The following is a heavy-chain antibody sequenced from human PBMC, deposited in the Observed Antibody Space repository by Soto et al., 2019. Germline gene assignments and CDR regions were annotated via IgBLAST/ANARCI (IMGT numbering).Heavy chain of an antibody. J-gene: IGHJ4*02. D-gene: IGHD3-3*01. CDR2: ISYDGSNK. CDR1: GFTFSSYA. CDR3: ARNGGYYDFWSRLPGLDY. V-gene: IGHV3-30-3*01. Sequence: QVQLVESGGGVVQPGRSLRLSCAASGFTFSSYAMHWVRQAPGKGLEWVAVISYDGSNKYYADSVKGRFTISRDNSKNTLYLQLNSLRAEDTAVYYCARNGGYYDFWSRLPGLDYWGQGTLVTVSS.